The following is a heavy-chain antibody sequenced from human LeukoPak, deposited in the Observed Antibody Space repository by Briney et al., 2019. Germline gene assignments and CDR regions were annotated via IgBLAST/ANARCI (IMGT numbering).Heavy chain of an antibody. J-gene: IGHJ4*02. CDR3: ARHGLESGYSYGGPENY. D-gene: IGHD5-18*01. CDR1: GGSISSYY. Sequence: SETLSLTCTVSGGSISSYYRGWIRQPPGKGLEWIGSIYYSGSTYYNPSLKSRVTISVDTSKNQFSLKLNSVTAADTAVYYCARHGLESGYSYGGPENYWGQGTLVTVSS. V-gene: IGHV4-39*01. CDR2: IYYSGST.